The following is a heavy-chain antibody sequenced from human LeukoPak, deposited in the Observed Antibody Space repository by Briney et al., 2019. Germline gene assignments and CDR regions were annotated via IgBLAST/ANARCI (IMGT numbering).Heavy chain of an antibody. CDR1: GYTFTSYG. J-gene: IGHJ6*02. Sequence: ASVKVSCKASGYTFTSYGISWVRQAPGQGLEWMGCISAYNGNTNYAQKLQGRVTMTTDTSTSTAYMELRSLRSDDTAVYYCARDLEDTAMAPYYYYGMDVWGQGTTVTVSS. V-gene: IGHV1-18*01. D-gene: IGHD5-18*01. CDR2: ISAYNGNT. CDR3: ARDLEDTAMAPYYYYGMDV.